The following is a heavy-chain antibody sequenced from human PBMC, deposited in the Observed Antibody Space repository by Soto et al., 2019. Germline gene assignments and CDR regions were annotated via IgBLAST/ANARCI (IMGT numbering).Heavy chain of an antibody. J-gene: IGHJ5*02. Sequence: SEKAACKASGYTFTTYDISLVRQATGQGLEWMGWMDHKSGHTDYAAKFQGRVTMTRNTSISTAYMELSSLRSDDTAVYYCAGGRGLRDPWGQGTLVTVSS. CDR2: MDHKSGHT. CDR3: AGGRGLRDP. CDR1: GYTFTTYD. V-gene: IGHV1-8*01.